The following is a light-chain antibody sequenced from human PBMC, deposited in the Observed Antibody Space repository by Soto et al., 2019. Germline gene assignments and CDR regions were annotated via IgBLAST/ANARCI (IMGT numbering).Light chain of an antibody. CDR1: QNIGDL. Sequence: DIQMTQSPSTLSASVGDRVAITCRASQNIGDLLAWYQLKPGEAPKLLIYKASYLETGVPSRFSGSGSGTEFTLTISSLQPDDFATYYCQHYNSYSGAFGQGTKVDIK. CDR2: KAS. CDR3: QHYNSYSGA. J-gene: IGKJ1*01. V-gene: IGKV1-5*03.